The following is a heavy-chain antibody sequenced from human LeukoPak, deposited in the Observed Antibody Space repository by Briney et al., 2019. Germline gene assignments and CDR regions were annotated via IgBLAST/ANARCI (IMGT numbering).Heavy chain of an antibody. Sequence: GGSLRLSFAASGFTFSSFSMNWVRQAPGRGLEWVSSIISSSGYIHYADSVKGRFTISRDNAKNSLYLQMNSLRAEDTAVYYCARGVSFRMVGTATDFDYWGQGTLVTVSS. CDR3: ARGVSFRMVGTATDFDY. CDR1: GFTFSSFS. CDR2: IISSSGYI. D-gene: IGHD2-21*02. J-gene: IGHJ4*02. V-gene: IGHV3-21*01.